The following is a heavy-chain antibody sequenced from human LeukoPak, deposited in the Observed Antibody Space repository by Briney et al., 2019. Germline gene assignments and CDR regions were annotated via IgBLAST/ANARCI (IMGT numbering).Heavy chain of an antibody. D-gene: IGHD4-23*01. CDR1: GGSFSGYY. J-gene: IGHJ4*02. Sequence: PSETLSLTCAVYGGSFSGYYWSWIRQPPGKGREWIGEINHSGSTNYNPSLKSRVTISVDTSKNQFSLKLSSVTAADTAVHYCASNVDYGGNSVGYWGQGTLVTVSS. CDR2: INHSGST. V-gene: IGHV4-34*01. CDR3: ASNVDYGGNSVGY.